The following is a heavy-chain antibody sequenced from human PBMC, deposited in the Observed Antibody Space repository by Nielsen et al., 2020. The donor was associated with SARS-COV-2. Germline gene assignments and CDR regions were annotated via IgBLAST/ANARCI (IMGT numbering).Heavy chain of an antibody. CDR2: ISYDRSNI. D-gene: IGHD3-16*01. V-gene: IGHV3-30*18. CDR1: GFTFSNYG. CDR3: AKAGVMITFGGDVDYFES. J-gene: IGHJ4*02. Sequence: GGSLRLSCAAYGFTFSNYGMHWVRQAPGKGLEWVAAISYDRSNIYYADSVKGRFTISRDSSRNTLNLHMNSLRSEDTAVYYCAKAGVMITFGGDVDYFESLGQGTLVTVSS.